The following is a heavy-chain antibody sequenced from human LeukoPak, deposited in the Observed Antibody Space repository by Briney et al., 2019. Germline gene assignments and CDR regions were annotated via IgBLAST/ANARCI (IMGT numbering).Heavy chain of an antibody. J-gene: IGHJ5*02. CDR3: ARDRRGWFDP. V-gene: IGHV3-48*04. CDR1: GFTFTTYG. CDR2: ISSSGSTM. Sequence: GGSLPLSCSASGFTFTTYGMNWVRQAPGKGLEWVSYISSSGSTMYYADSLRGRFTISRDNARNSLFLQMNSLRAEDTAVYYCARDRRGWFDPWGQGTLVTVSS.